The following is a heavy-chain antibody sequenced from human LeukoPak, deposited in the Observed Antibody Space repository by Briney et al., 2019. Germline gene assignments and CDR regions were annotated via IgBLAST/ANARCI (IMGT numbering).Heavy chain of an antibody. D-gene: IGHD6-6*01. CDR2: INHSGST. V-gene: IGHV4-34*01. CDR1: GGSFSGYY. J-gene: IGHJ4*02. CDR3: ARGLRTIAAYPY. Sequence: SETLSLTCAVYGGSFSGYYWSWIRQPPGKGLEWIGEINHSGSTHHHPSHKSRHTISIDTSKNQCSLTLSSVTAADTAVYYWARGLRTIAAYPYWGQGTLVTVSS.